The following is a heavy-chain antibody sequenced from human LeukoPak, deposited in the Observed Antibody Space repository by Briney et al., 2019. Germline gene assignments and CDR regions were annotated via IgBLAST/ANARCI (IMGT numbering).Heavy chain of an antibody. CDR1: GFTFSSYW. CDR3: ARVPDYDFWSGYYFDY. D-gene: IGHD3-3*01. V-gene: IGHV3-74*01. Sequence: GGSLRLSCAASGFTFSSYWMHWVRHAPGKGLVWVSRINSDGSSTNYADSVKGRFTISRANAQHTLYLQLNSLSAEDTAVYYCARVPDYDFWSGYYFDYCGQGTLVTVSS. CDR2: INSDGSST. J-gene: IGHJ4*02.